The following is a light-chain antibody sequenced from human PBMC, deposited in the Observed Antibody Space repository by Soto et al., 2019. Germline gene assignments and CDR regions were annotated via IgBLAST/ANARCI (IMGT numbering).Light chain of an antibody. CDR3: QSYDSSNHVV. V-gene: IGLV6-57*04. CDR1: SGSIASNY. Sequence: FMLTQPPSVSESPGQTVTISCTRSSGSIASNYVQWYQQRPGSAPTTVIYEDNQRPSGVPDRFSGSIDSSSNSASLTISGLKTEDEADYYCQSYDSSNHVVFGGGTKLTVL. CDR2: EDN. J-gene: IGLJ2*01.